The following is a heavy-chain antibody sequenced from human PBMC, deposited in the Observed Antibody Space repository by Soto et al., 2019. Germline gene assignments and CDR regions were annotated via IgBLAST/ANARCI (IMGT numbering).Heavy chain of an antibody. Sequence: GGSLRLSCAASGFTFSSYAMSWVRQAPGKGLEWVSAISGSGGSTYYADSVKGRFTISRDNSKNTLYLQMNSLRAEDTAVYYCANELYGSGSYYNPLWYWGQGVLVTVSS. J-gene: IGHJ4*02. CDR1: GFTFSSYA. V-gene: IGHV3-23*01. CDR2: ISGSGGST. D-gene: IGHD3-10*01. CDR3: ANELYGSGSYYNPLWY.